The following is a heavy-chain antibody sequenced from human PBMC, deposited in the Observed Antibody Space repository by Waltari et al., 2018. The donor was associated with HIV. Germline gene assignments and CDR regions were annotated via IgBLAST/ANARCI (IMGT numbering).Heavy chain of an antibody. CDR1: GFTFSNYG. V-gene: IGHV3-23*01. J-gene: IGHJ6*02. CDR2: IRGNGGST. Sequence: EVQVLESGGALVQPGGSLRLSCSASGFTFSNYGMSWVRQEPGQGLEWVENIRGNGGSTYYGYSVKARFTDSRDNSKNTLYLQMNSLRAEDTAVYFCVKEHQYSHSWYSYYGMDVWGQGTTVTVSS. CDR3: VKEHQYSHSWYSYYGMDV. D-gene: IGHD6-13*01.